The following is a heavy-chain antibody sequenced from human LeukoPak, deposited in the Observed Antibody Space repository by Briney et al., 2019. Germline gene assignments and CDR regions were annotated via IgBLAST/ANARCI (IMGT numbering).Heavy chain of an antibody. V-gene: IGHV4-34*08. CDR2: INHSGGT. D-gene: IGHD6-13*01. Sequence: GSLRLSCAASGFTFSSYAMSWVRQAPGKGLEWIGDINHSGGTNYIPSLKSRVTISVDTSKKQFSLKLTSVTAADTAVYYCARHRRIPAAGIRGYDYWGQGILVTVSS. CDR1: GFTFSSYA. CDR3: ARHRRIPAAGIRGYDY. J-gene: IGHJ4*02.